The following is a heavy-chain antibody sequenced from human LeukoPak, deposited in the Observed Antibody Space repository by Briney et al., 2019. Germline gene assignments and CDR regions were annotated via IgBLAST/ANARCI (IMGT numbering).Heavy chain of an antibody. V-gene: IGHV1-8*01. CDR1: GYTFTSYD. CDR2: MNPNSGNT. J-gene: IGHJ6*02. Sequence: ASVKVSCKASGYTFTSYDINWVRQATGQGLEWMGWMNPNSGNTGYAQKFQGRVTMTRNTSISTAYMELSSLRSEDTAVYYCAVCGGDCYNYYYYGMDVWGQGTTVTVSS. CDR3: AVCGGDCYNYYYYGMDV. D-gene: IGHD2-21*02.